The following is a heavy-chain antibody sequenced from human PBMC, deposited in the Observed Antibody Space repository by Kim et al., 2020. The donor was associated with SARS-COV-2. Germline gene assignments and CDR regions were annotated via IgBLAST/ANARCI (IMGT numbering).Heavy chain of an antibody. CDR3: ARGVWGDGYNYGGTNYFDY. CDR1: GGSISSYY. Sequence: SETLSLTCTVSGGSISSYYWSWIRQPPGKGLEWIGYIYYSGSTNYNPSLKSRVTISVDTSKNQFSLKLSSVTAADTAVYYCARGVWGDGYNYGGTNYFDYWGQGTLVTVSS. V-gene: IGHV4-59*01. J-gene: IGHJ4*02. D-gene: IGHD5-12*01. CDR2: IYYSGST.